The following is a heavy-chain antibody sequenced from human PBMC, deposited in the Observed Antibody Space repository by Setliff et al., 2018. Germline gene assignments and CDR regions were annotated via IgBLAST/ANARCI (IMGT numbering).Heavy chain of an antibody. CDR1: GASITSGGFY. D-gene: IGHD1-26*01. CDR2: LSPXGST. CDR3: ARSPSSGAYWNPRPFYSDY. Sequence: SETLSLTCSVSGASITSGGFYWTWIRQPAGKGLEWIGHLSPXGSTTYNPSVKSRVTISLDTSKNHFSLKLDSVTAADTALYYCARSPSSGAYWNPRPFYSDYWARGTQVTVSS. J-gene: IGHJ4*02. V-gene: IGHV4-61*09.